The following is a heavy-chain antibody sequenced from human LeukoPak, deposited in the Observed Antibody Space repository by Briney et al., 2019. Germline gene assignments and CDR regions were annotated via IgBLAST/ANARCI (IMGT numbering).Heavy chain of an antibody. CDR2: IIPILGIA. J-gene: IGHJ4*02. V-gene: IGHV1-69*04. Sequence: ASVKVSCKVSGYTLTELSMHWVRQAPGQGLEWMGRIIPILGIANYAQKFQGRVTITADKSTSTAYMELSSLRSEDTAVYYCARGLRFLEWLLGYFDYWGQGTLVTVSS. D-gene: IGHD3-3*01. CDR3: ARGLRFLEWLLGYFDY. CDR1: GYTLTELS.